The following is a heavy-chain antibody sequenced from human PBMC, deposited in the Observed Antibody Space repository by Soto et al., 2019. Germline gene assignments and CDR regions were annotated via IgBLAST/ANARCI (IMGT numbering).Heavy chain of an antibody. J-gene: IGHJ6*03. CDR1: GYTLTSYG. V-gene: IGHV1-18*01. Sequence: GASVKVSCKASGYTLTSYGITWVRQAPGQGLEWMGWISGYNGNTNYAQKFKGRITMTTDTTTSTVYMELRSLRSDDTAVYYCARLVGTYYYMDVRGKGTTVTVSS. CDR2: ISGYNGNT. CDR3: ARLVGTYYYMDV. D-gene: IGHD2-21*01.